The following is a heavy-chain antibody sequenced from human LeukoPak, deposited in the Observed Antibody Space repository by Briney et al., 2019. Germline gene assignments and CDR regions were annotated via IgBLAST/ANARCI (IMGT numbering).Heavy chain of an antibody. CDR1: GGSISSYY. Sequence: SETLSLTCTVSGGSISSYYWSWIRQPAGKGLEWIGRIYTSGSTNYNPSLKSRVTMSVDTSKNQFSLKLSSVTAADTAVYFCARGRVSSSTWYSTYYYYFYMDVWGKGTTVTVSS. CDR3: ARGRVSSSTWYSTYYYYFYMDV. D-gene: IGHD1-1*01. V-gene: IGHV4-4*07. J-gene: IGHJ6*03. CDR2: IYTSGST.